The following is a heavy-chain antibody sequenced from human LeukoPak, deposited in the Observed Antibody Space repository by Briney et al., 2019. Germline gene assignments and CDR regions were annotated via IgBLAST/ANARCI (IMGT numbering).Heavy chain of an antibody. CDR1: GGSISSYY. Sequence: SETLSLTCTVSGGSISSYYWSWIRQPAGKGLEWIGRIYTSGSTNYNPSLKSRVTMSVDTSKNQFSLKLSSVTAADTAVYFCARGRVSSSTWYSTYYYYFYMDVWGKGTTVTVSS. CDR3: ARGRVSSSTWYSTYYYYFYMDV. D-gene: IGHD1-1*01. V-gene: IGHV4-4*07. J-gene: IGHJ6*03. CDR2: IYTSGST.